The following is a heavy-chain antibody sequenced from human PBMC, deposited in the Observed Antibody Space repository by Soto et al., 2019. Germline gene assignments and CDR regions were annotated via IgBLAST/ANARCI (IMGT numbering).Heavy chain of an antibody. D-gene: IGHD5-18*01. V-gene: IGHV4-59*01. Sequence: PSETLSLTCTVSGGSISSYYWSWIRQPPGKGLEWIGYIYYSGSTNYNPSLKSRVTISVDTSKNQFSLKLSSVTAADTAVYYCARVGYSYGKGWFDPWGQGTLVTVSS. J-gene: IGHJ5*02. CDR3: ARVGYSYGKGWFDP. CDR1: GGSISSYY. CDR2: IYYSGST.